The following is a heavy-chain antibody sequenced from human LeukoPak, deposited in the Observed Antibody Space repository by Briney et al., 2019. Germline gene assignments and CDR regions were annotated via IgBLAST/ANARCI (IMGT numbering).Heavy chain of an antibody. CDR2: ISSSSSTI. CDR1: GFTFSSYS. J-gene: IGHJ6*02. CDR3: ARLRNYAMDV. V-gene: IGHV3-48*01. Sequence: PGGSLRLSCAASGFTFSSYSMNWVRQAPGKGLEWVSYISSSSSTIYYADSVKGRFTISRDNAKNSLYLQMNSLRAEDTAVYYCARLRNYAMDVWGQGTTVIVSS.